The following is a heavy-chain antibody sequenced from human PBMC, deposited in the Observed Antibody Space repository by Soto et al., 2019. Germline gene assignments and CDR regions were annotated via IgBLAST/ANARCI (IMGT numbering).Heavy chain of an antibody. Sequence: EVQLLESGGGLVQPGGSLRLSCVASGFTFRNYAMSWVRQAPGKGLEWVSAISGSGGRTYYADSVKGRFTISGDISRATLYLQMNSLSADDTAVYYCARDDPSSYDFRDYMDVWGKGTTVIVSS. CDR3: ARDDPSSYDFRDYMDV. J-gene: IGHJ6*03. CDR2: ISGSGGRT. V-gene: IGHV3-23*01. D-gene: IGHD5-12*01. CDR1: GFTFRNYA.